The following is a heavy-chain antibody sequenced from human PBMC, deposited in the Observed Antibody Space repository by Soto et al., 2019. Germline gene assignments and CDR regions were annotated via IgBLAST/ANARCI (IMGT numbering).Heavy chain of an antibody. CDR1: GFTFNTYG. Sequence: QVQLVESGGGVVQPGGSLRLSCTTSGFTFNTYGMHWVRQAPGKGLEWVAIIWYDGSNKYYADSVKGRFNISRDNSRNTLYLQMHSLRGEDTALYYCARADCTGAYCYSWPFNYGVDVWGQGTTVTVSS. D-gene: IGHD2-15*01. CDR2: IWYDGSNK. CDR3: ARADCTGAYCYSWPFNYGVDV. J-gene: IGHJ6*02. V-gene: IGHV3-33*08.